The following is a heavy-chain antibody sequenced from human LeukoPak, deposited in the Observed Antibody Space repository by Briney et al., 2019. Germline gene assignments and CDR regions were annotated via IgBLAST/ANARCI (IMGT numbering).Heavy chain of an antibody. Sequence: GGSLRLSCAASGFTFSSYAMSWVRQAPGKGLEWVSAISGSGGSTYYADSVKGRFTISRDNSKNTLYLQMNSLRAEDTAVYYCASVREYYYGSGSFDYWGQGTLVTVSS. CDR2: ISGSGGST. V-gene: IGHV3-23*01. J-gene: IGHJ4*02. CDR3: ASVREYYYGSGSFDY. CDR1: GFTFSSYA. D-gene: IGHD3-10*01.